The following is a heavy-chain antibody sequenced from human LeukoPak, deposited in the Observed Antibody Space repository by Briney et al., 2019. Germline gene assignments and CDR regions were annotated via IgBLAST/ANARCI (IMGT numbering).Heavy chain of an antibody. V-gene: IGHV1-46*01. Sequence: ASVKVSCKASGYTFTSYYMHWVRQAPGQGLEWMGIINPSGGSTSYAQKFQGRVTITRDTSASTAYMELSSLRSEDTAVYYCARSVEKNLEYSSSSRGSDYWGQGTLVTVSS. CDR3: ARSVEKNLEYSSSSRGSDY. CDR1: GYTFTSYY. J-gene: IGHJ4*02. D-gene: IGHD6-6*01. CDR2: INPSGGST.